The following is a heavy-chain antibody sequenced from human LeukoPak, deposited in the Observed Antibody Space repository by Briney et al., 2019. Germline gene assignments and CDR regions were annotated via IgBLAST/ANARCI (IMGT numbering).Heavy chain of an antibody. D-gene: IGHD3-9*01. V-gene: IGHV3-48*03. CDR3: ARGGGLFYDILTGYYGTYYFDY. CDR1: GFTFSRYE. CDR2: ISSSGSTI. Sequence: PGGSLRLSCVASGFTFSRYEMNCVREAPGGGVEWVSYISSSGSTIYYADSVRGRFTSSRDNAKNSLYLQMNSLRVDDTAVYYCARGGGLFYDILTGYYGTYYFDYWGQGTLVTVSS. J-gene: IGHJ4*02.